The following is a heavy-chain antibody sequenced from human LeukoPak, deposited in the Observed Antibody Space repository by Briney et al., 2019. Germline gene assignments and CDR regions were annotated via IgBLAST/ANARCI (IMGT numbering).Heavy chain of an antibody. CDR1: GGTFSSYA. D-gene: IGHD1-26*01. V-gene: IGHV1-69*05. CDR2: IIPIFGIA. Sequence: GSSVKVSCKASGGTFSSYAISWVRQAPGQGLEWMGRIIPIFGIANYAQKFQGRVTITTDESTSTAYMELSSLRSEDTAVYYCASRSAVGATGIGDYWGQGTLVTVSS. CDR3: ASRSAVGATGIGDY. J-gene: IGHJ4*02.